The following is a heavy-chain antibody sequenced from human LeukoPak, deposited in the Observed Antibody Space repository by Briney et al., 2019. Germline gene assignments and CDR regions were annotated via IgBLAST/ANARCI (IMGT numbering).Heavy chain of an antibody. Sequence: SETLSLTCTVSGASISSYYWSWIRQPPGKRLEWIRYMYYSWSTNYNPSLKSRVTISVDTSKNKSSLELNSVSAADTAVYFCANELKVDNSGYYFDYWGQGTLVTVPS. CDR2: MYYSWST. D-gene: IGHD3-10*01. CDR1: GASISSYY. V-gene: IGHV4-59*01. J-gene: IGHJ4*02. CDR3: ANELKVDNSGYYFDY.